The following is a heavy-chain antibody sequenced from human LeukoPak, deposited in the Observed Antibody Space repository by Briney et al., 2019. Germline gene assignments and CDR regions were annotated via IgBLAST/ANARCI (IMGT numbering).Heavy chain of an antibody. CDR3: ARHRTPLRYFDWLFGIDAFDI. V-gene: IGHV4-59*01. CDR1: GGSISSYY. J-gene: IGHJ3*02. D-gene: IGHD3-9*01. Sequence: SETLSLTCTVSGGSISSYYWSWIRQPPGKGLEWIGYIYYSGSTNYNPSLKSRVTISVDTSKNQFSLKLSSVTAADTAVYYCARHRTPLRYFDWLFGIDAFDIWGQGTMVTVSS. CDR2: IYYSGST.